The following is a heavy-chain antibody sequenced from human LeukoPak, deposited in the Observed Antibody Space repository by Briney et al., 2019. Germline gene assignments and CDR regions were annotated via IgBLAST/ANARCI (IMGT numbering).Heavy chain of an antibody. Sequence: SETLSLTCTVSGGSISSSSYYWGWIRQPPGKGLEWIGSIYYSGSTYYNPSLKSRITISVDTSKNQFSLNLSSVTAADTAVYYCASHLRGGRYYYYYMDVWGKGTTVTVSS. CDR3: ASHLRGGRYYYYYMDV. D-gene: IGHD4-17*01. V-gene: IGHV4-39*01. CDR1: GGSISSSSYY. J-gene: IGHJ6*03. CDR2: IYYSGST.